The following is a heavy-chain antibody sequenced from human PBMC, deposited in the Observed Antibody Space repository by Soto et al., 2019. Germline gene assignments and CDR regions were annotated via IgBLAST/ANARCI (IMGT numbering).Heavy chain of an antibody. D-gene: IGHD2-15*01. CDR3: ARVRRYAVYCSGGSCWFDP. CDR1: GGSFSGYY. J-gene: IGHJ5*02. Sequence: PETLSLTCAVYGGSFSGYYWSWIRQPPGKGLEWIGEINHSGSTNYNPSLKSRVTISVDTSKNQFSLKLSSVTAADTAVYYCARVRRYAVYCSGGSCWFDPWGQGTLVTVSS. CDR2: INHSGST. V-gene: IGHV4-34*01.